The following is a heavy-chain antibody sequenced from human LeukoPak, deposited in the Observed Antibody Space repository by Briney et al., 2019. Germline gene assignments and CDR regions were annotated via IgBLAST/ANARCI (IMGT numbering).Heavy chain of an antibody. CDR3: ARGIPYYYYYMDV. D-gene: IGHD2-21*01. CDR1: GGSISSHY. J-gene: IGHJ6*03. V-gene: IGHV4-59*11. CDR2: IYYSGST. Sequence: PETLSLTCTVSGGSISSHYWSWIRQPPGKGLEWIGYIYYSGSTNYNPSLKSRVTISVDTSKNQFSLKLSSVTAADTAVYYCARGIPYYYYYMDVWGKGTTVTVSS.